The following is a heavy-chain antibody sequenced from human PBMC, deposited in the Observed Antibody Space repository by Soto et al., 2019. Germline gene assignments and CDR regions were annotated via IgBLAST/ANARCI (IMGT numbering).Heavy chain of an antibody. CDR3: ARGTGAQLMYFDL. D-gene: IGHD7-27*01. J-gene: IGHJ2*01. V-gene: IGHV3-13*01. CDR1: GFTFSNSD. CDR2: IGTVGDT. Sequence: EVNLVESGGGLVRPGGSLRLSCAASGFTFSNSDMHWVRQTTGKGLEWLSGIGTVGDTYYPPSVRGRFTISRENVKNSLYLQMDGLRAEDTAVYFCARGTGAQLMYFDLWGRGTLVTVSS.